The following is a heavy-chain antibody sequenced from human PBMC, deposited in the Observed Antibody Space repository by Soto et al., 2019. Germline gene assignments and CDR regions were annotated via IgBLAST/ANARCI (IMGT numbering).Heavy chain of an antibody. CDR1: GYTFTGYY. J-gene: IGHJ4*02. Sequence: ASVKVSCKASGYTFTGYYMHWVRQAPGQGLEWMGWINPNSGGTNYAQKFQGWVTMTRDTSISTAYMELSTLRSDDTAVYYCARAYYGSEYDYWGQGTLVTVSS. CDR2: INPNSGGT. CDR3: ARAYYGSEYDY. D-gene: IGHD3-10*01. V-gene: IGHV1-2*04.